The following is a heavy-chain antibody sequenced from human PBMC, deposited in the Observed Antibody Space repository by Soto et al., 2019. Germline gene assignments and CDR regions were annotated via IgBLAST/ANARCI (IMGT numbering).Heavy chain of an antibody. V-gene: IGHV3-7*03. CDR1: GFTFSSYW. D-gene: IGHD2-2*01. Sequence: PVGSLRLSCAASGFTFSSYWMSWVRQAPGKGLEWVANIKQDGSEKYYVDSVKGRFTISRDNAKNSLYLQMNSLRAEDTAVYYCARGTGLYCSSTSCHNWFDPWGQGTLVTVS. CDR2: IKQDGSEK. J-gene: IGHJ5*02. CDR3: ARGTGLYCSSTSCHNWFDP.